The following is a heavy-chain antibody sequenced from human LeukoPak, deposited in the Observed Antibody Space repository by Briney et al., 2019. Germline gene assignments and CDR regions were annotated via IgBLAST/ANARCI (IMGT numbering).Heavy chain of an antibody. J-gene: IGHJ5*02. CDR3: TRYDSSRFDP. D-gene: IGHD3-3*01. CDR1: GFTFSGYG. V-gene: IGHV3-30*03. Sequence: PGRSLRLSCAASGFTFSGYGMHWVRQAPGKGLEWVTGIAYDESRKHYADSVKGRFTISRDNSRNTMDLQMNSLRVEGTAVYHCTRYDSSRFDPWGQGTLVIVSA. CDR2: IAYDESRK.